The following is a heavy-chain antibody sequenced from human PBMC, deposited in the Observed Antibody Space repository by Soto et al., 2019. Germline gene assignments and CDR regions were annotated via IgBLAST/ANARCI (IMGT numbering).Heavy chain of an antibody. Sequence: EVQLLESGGGWLQPGGSLRLSCAASGFTFSSYAMNWVRQAPGKGLEWVSGITGSGAGSYYSDSVKGRSTISRDNSKNTLYLQMYSLRAEDTAVYYCAKAYSNSWPNDWFDPWGQGTLVTVSS. CDR2: ITGSGAGS. D-gene: IGHD6-13*01. J-gene: IGHJ5*02. V-gene: IGHV3-23*01. CDR3: AKAYSNSWPNDWFDP. CDR1: GFTFSSYA.